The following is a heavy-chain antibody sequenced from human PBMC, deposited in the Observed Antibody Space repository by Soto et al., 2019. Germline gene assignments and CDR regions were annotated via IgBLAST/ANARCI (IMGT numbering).Heavy chain of an antibody. CDR1: GFTFSDYY. V-gene: IGHV3-11*01. J-gene: IGHJ4*02. Sequence: QVQLVESGRDLVMPGGSLRLSCAASGFTFSDYYIHWIRRAPGKGLEWISYISGNGEVIQYAASARGRFTISRDNAENSVYLEMESLRDEDTALYYCARDVDADFRTDFDYWGRGTLVTVSS. CDR3: ARDVDADFRTDFDY. CDR2: ISGNGEVI. D-gene: IGHD4-17*01.